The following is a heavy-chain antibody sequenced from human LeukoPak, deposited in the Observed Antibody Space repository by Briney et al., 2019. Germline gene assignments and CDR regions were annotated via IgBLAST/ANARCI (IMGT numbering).Heavy chain of an antibody. Sequence: GGSLRLSCTASGFTFGDYAMSWVRQAPGKGLEWVGFIRSKAYGGTTEYAASVKGRFTISRDDSKSIAYLQMNSLKTEDTAVYYCIRAVYADGYYYGMDVWGQGTTVTVSS. J-gene: IGHJ6*02. CDR2: IRSKAYGGTT. D-gene: IGHD2-8*01. V-gene: IGHV3-49*04. CDR1: GFTFGDYA. CDR3: IRAVYADGYYYGMDV.